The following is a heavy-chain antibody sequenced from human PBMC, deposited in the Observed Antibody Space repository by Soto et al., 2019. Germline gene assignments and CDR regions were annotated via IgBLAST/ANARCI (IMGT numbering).Heavy chain of an antibody. J-gene: IGHJ6*02. D-gene: IGHD3-3*01. Sequence: SETLSLTCTVSGGFISSYYWSWIRQPPGKGLEWIGYIYYSGSTNYNPSLKSRVTISVDTSKNQFSLKLSSVTAADTAVYYCARTYYDFWSGYSPYYYYGMDVWGQGTTVTVSS. CDR2: IYYSGST. CDR3: ARTYYDFWSGYSPYYYYGMDV. V-gene: IGHV4-59*01. CDR1: GGFISSYY.